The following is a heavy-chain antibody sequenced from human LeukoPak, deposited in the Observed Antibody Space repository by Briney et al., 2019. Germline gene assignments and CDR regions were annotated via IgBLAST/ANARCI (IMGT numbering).Heavy chain of an antibody. V-gene: IGHV4-39*07. Sequence: TSETLSLTCTVSGGSISSSSYYWGWIRQPPGKGLEWIGSIYYSGSTYYNPSLKSRVTISVDTSKNQFSLKLSSVTAADTAVYYCARAGSSSAENWFDPWGQGTLVTVSS. D-gene: IGHD6-6*01. CDR2: IYYSGST. CDR3: ARAGSSSAENWFDP. J-gene: IGHJ5*02. CDR1: GGSISSSSYY.